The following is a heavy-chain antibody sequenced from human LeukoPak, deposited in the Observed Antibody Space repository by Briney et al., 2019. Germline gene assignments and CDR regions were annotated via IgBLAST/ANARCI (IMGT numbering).Heavy chain of an antibody. J-gene: IGHJ4*02. D-gene: IGHD2-15*01. V-gene: IGHV3-21*01. Sequence: GGSLRLSCAASGFTFSSYSMNWVRQAPGKGLEWVSSISNSSSYIYYADSVKGRFTISRDNAKNSLYLQMNSLRAEDTAVYYCARGPYCSGGSCYSDFDYWGQGTLVTVSS. CDR1: GFTFSSYS. CDR2: ISNSSSYI. CDR3: ARGPYCSGGSCYSDFDY.